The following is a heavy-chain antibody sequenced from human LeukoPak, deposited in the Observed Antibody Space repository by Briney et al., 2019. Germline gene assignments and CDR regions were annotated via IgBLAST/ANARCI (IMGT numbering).Heavy chain of an antibody. D-gene: IGHD2-21*01. CDR3: ARTGEAAVSPYDY. V-gene: IGHV4-59*01. J-gene: IGHJ4*02. CDR1: GGSFSGYY. CDR2: IYYSGST. Sequence: PSETLSLTCAIYGGSFSGYYWSWIRQPPGKGLEWIGYIYYSGSTNYNPSLKSRVTISVDTSKNQFSLKLSSVTAADTAVYYCARTGEAAVSPYDYWGQGTLVTVSS.